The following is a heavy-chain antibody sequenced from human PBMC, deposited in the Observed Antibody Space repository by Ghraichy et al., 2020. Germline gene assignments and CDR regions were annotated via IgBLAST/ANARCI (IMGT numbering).Heavy chain of an antibody. Sequence: SETLSLTCTVSGGSINTYYWSWIRQPPGKGLEWIGYIYYSGSTNYNPSLESRVTISVDTSKNQFSLKLSSVTAADTAVYYCARGGSGPELLVFRYWGQGTLVTVSS. D-gene: IGHD6-19*01. CDR2: IYYSGST. CDR1: GGSINTYY. J-gene: IGHJ4*02. V-gene: IGHV4-59*01. CDR3: ARGGSGPELLVFRY.